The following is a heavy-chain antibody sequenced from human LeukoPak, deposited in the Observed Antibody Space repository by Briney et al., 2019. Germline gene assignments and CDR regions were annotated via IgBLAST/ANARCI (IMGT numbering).Heavy chain of an antibody. D-gene: IGHD3-10*01. Sequence: GGSVRLFRAASGFTFSSYAMRWVRQAPGEGLEWVLAIIGGGSSAYYADSVKCRFTISRDNSNDTLYLQMNSLSGEDTAVYYCARVEGYYGSGYYGMYVWGKGTTVTVSS. CDR3: ARVEGYYGSGYYGMYV. V-gene: IGHV3-23*01. J-gene: IGHJ6*04. CDR1: GFTFSSYA. CDR2: IIGGGSSA.